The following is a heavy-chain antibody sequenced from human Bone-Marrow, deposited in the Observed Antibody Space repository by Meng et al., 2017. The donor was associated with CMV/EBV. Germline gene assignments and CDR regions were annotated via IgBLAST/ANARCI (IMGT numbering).Heavy chain of an antibody. CDR3: ATQVKVPAAPWY. CDR1: GFTFSSYD. CDR2: IGTAGDT. Sequence: GGSLRLSCAASGFTFSSYDMHWVRQATGKGLEWVSAIGTAGDTYYPGSVKGRFTISRDNSKNTLYLQMNSLRAEDTAVYYCATQVKVPAAPWYWGQGTLVTVSS. D-gene: IGHD2-2*01. J-gene: IGHJ4*02. V-gene: IGHV3-13*01.